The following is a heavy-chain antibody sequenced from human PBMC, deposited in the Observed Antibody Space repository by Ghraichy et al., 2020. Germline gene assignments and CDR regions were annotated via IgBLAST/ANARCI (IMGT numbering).Heavy chain of an antibody. CDR1: GGSFSGYY. CDR3: ARGGVSKKKYNWNYVGMTYWYFDL. J-gene: IGHJ2*01. Sequence: SEPLSLTCAVYGGSFSGYYWSWIRQPPGKGLEWIGEINHSGSTNYNPSLKSRVTISVDTSKNQFSLKLSSVTAADTAVYYCARGGVSKKKYNWNYVGMTYWYFDLWGRGTLVTVSS. CDR2: INHSGST. D-gene: IGHD1-7*01. V-gene: IGHV4-34*01.